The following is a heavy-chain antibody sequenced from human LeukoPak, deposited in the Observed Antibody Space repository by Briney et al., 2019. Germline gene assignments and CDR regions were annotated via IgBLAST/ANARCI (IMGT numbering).Heavy chain of an antibody. Sequence: PGKALKIFCKGSGYSFTSFWISWVRQMSGKGLEGMGRLDSSDSYTNLSPFFQGHVTISADNSISTAYLQWSSLKASDTAMYYWATTDYDIVTGYQRWFDPCGQGTLVTVSS. CDR3: ATTDYDIVTGYQRWFDP. J-gene: IGHJ5*02. D-gene: IGHD3-9*01. CDR2: LDSSDSYT. CDR1: GYSFTSFW. V-gene: IGHV5-10-1*01.